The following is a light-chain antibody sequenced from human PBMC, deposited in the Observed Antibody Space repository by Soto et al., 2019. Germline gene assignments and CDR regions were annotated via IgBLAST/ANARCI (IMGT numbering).Light chain of an antibody. CDR3: QSYDNSLSGWV. J-gene: IGLJ3*02. V-gene: IGLV1-40*01. CDR1: SSNIGAGYD. CDR2: GYI. Sequence: QSVLTQPPSVSGAPGQRVTISCAGSSSNIGAGYDVHWYQQLPGTAPKYPLYGYINRPSGVPDRFSGSKSGTSASLAITGLQAEDEADYYCQSYDNSLSGWVFGGGTKLTVL.